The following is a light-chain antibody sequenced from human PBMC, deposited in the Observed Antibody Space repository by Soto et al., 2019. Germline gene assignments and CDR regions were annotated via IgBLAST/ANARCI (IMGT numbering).Light chain of an antibody. CDR3: QRRSRWPPT. CDR1: QSIATY. J-gene: IGKJ1*01. CDR2: AAA. V-gene: IGKV3-11*01. Sequence: EVVLPQSPATLSLSPRERATLSCRASQSIATYLAWYQPKPGRAPSLLIFAAANRATGIPARFSGSGSGTDFTLTISSLEPEDFATDSCQRRSRWPPTFGHGAKGDIK.